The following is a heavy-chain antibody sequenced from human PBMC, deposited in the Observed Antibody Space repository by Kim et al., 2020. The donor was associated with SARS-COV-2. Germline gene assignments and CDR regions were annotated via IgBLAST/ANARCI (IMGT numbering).Heavy chain of an antibody. V-gene: IGHV4-61*01. D-gene: IGHD3-22*01. Sequence: SETLSLTCTVSGGSVSSGSYYWSWIRQPPGKGLEWIGYIYYSGSTNYNPSLKSRVTISVDTSKNQFSLKLSSVTAADTAVYYCARDPRYYYDSSGYYW. CDR3: ARDPRYYYDSSGYYW. CDR1: GGSVSSGSYY. CDR2: IYYSGST. J-gene: IGHJ2*01.